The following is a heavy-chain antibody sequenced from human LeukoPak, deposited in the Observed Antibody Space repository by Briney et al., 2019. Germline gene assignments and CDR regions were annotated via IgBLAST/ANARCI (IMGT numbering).Heavy chain of an antibody. V-gene: IGHV3-48*03. CDR1: GFTFSSHE. D-gene: IGHD6-19*01. J-gene: IGHJ3*02. CDR3: ARDLQWTDAFDI. CDR2: ISSSGSTI. Sequence: QPGGSLRLSCAAPGFTFSSHEMNWVRQAPGKGLDWVSYISSSGSTIYYADSVEGRFTISRDNAKNSLYLQMNSLRAEDTAVYYCARDLQWTDAFDIWGQGTMVTVSS.